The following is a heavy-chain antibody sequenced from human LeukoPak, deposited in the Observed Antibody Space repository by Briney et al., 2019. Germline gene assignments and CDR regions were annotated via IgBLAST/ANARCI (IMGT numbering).Heavy chain of an antibody. V-gene: IGHV3-21*01. CDR1: GFTFSSYS. CDR3: ARVGIAAAGTDMLRAFDI. Sequence: GGSLRLSCAASGFTFSSYSMNWVRQAPGKGLEWVSSISSSSSYIYYADSVKGRFTISRDNAKNSLYLQMNSLRAEDTAVYYCARVGIAAAGTDMLRAFDIWGQGTMVTVSS. D-gene: IGHD6-13*01. J-gene: IGHJ3*02. CDR2: ISSSSSYI.